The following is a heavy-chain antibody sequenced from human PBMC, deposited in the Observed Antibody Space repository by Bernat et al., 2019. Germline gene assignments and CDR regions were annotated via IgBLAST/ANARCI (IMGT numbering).Heavy chain of an antibody. CDR1: GYTFTSYY. V-gene: IGHV1-46*01. Sequence: QVQLVQSGAEVKKPGASVKVSCKASGYTFTSYYMHLVRQAPGQGLEWMGIINPSGGSTRYAQKFQGRVTMTRDTSTSTVYMELSSLRSEDTAVYYCARSWVAEAGNDAFDIWGQGTMVTVSS. CDR3: ARSWVAEAGNDAFDI. CDR2: INPSGGST. J-gene: IGHJ3*02. D-gene: IGHD6-13*01.